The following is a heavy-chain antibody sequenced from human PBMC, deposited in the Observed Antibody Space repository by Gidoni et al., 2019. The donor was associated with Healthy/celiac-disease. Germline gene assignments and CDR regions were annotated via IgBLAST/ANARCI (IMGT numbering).Heavy chain of an antibody. CDR2: ISAYNGKT. CDR3: ARTTRFIAAAGAHFDY. CDR1: GYTFTSYG. J-gene: IGHJ4*02. D-gene: IGHD6-13*01. V-gene: IGHV1-18*01. Sequence: QFQLVQSGAEVKKPGASVNVSCKASGYTFTSYGISWVRQAPGQGLEWMGWISAYNGKTNYEQKLQGRVTMNTDTSTSKAYMELRSMRSDDTAVYYCARTTRFIAAAGAHFDYWGQGTLVTVSS.